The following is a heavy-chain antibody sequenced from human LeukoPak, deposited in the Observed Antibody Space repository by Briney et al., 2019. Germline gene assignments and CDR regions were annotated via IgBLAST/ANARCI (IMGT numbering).Heavy chain of an antibody. D-gene: IGHD2-15*01. V-gene: IGHV1-69*05. CDR3: AREGYCSGGSCYPGYNWFDP. CDR1: GGTFSSYA. J-gene: IGHJ5*02. Sequence: GASAKVSCKASGGTFSSYAISWVRQAPGQGLEWMGGIIPIFGTANYAQKFQGRVTITTDESTSTAYMELSSLRSEDTAVYYCAREGYCSGGSCYPGYNWFDPWGQGTLVTVSS. CDR2: IIPIFGTA.